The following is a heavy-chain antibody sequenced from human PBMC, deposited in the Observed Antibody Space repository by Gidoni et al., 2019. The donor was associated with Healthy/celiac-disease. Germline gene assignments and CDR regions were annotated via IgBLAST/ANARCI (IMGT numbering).Heavy chain of an antibody. CDR2: IYYSGST. CDR1: GGSICSGHYY. V-gene: IGHV4-30-4*01. J-gene: IGHJ6*03. CDR3: ASIMVATISDYYYYMDV. Sequence: QVQLQESGPGLVTPSQTLSLTCTVSGGSICSGHYYWSWIRQPPGKGLEWIGYIYYSGSTYYNPSLKSRVTISVDTSKNQFSLKLSSVTAADTAVYYCASIMVATISDYYYYMDVWGKGTTVTVSS. D-gene: IGHD5-12*01.